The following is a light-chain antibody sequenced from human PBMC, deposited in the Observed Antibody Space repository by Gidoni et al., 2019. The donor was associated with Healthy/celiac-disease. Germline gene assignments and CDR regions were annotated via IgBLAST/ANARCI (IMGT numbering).Light chain of an antibody. CDR3: QQRSNWPRT. Sequence: EIVLTQSPATLSLSPGERATRSCRASQSVSSYLAWYQQKTGQAPRLLIYDASNRATGIPARFSGSGSGTDFTLTISSLEPEDFAVYYCQQRSNWPRTFGGGTKVEIK. V-gene: IGKV3-11*01. J-gene: IGKJ4*01. CDR1: QSVSSY. CDR2: DAS.